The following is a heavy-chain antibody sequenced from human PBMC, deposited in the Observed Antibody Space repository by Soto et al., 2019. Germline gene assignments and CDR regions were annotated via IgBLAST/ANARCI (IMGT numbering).Heavy chain of an antibody. CDR2: IIPIFGRE. J-gene: IGHJ6*02. V-gene: IGHV1-69*01. Sequence: QEQLVQSGAEVKQPGSSVQVSCEASGGTFRRFAISWVRQAPGHGLEWMGGIIPIFGREDYAQKFQGRVTITADESTTTAYMELSSLRYDDTAVYYCARALKFVATVKGYYYGMDVWGQGTTVTVS. CDR1: GGTFRRFA. CDR3: ARALKFVATVKGYYYGMDV. D-gene: IGHD4-17*01.